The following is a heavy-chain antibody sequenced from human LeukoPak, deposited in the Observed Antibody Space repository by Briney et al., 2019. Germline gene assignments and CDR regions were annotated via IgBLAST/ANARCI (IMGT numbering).Heavy chain of an antibody. CDR3: ARVLGPYDGYWYFDL. V-gene: IGHV4-59*01. Sequence: SETLSLTCTVFGGSISTYYWSWIRQPPGKGLEWIGYVYYTGSTNYNPSLKSRVTISVDTSKNQFSLKLSSVTAADTAVYYCARVLGPYDGYWYFDLWGRGTLVTVSS. CDR1: GGSISTYY. J-gene: IGHJ2*01. CDR2: VYYTGST. D-gene: IGHD3-22*01.